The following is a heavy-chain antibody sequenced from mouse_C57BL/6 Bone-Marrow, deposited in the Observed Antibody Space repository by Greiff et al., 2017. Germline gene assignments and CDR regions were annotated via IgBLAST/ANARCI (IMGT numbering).Heavy chain of an antibody. V-gene: IGHV1-50*01. J-gene: IGHJ2*01. CDR3: ARWGNY. CDR1: GYTFTSYW. Sequence: VQLQQPGAELVKPGASVKLSCKASGYTFTSYWMQWVKQRPGQGLEWIGEIDPSDSYTNYNQKFKGKATLTVDTSSSTAYMQLSSLTSGDSAVYYCARWGNYWGQGTTLTVSS. CDR2: IDPSDSYT.